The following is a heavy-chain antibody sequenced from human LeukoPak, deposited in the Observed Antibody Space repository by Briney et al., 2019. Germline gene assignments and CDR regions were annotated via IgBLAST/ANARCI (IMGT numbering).Heavy chain of an antibody. CDR2: IIPIFGTA. J-gene: IGHJ6*03. V-gene: IGHV1-69*05. CDR3: ARVAGTVTLYYYYMDV. D-gene: IGHD4-11*01. Sequence: SVKVSSTASGGTFTSYAISWVRQAPGQGLEWMGGIIPIFGTANYAQKFQGRVTITTDESTSTAYMELSSLRSEDTAVYYCARVAGTVTLYYYYMDVWGKGTTVTVSS. CDR1: GGTFTSYA.